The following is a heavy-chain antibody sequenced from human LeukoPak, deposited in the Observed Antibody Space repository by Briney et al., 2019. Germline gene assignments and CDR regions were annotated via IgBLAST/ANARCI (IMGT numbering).Heavy chain of an antibody. V-gene: IGHV4-59*01. CDR2: IYYSGST. CDR1: GGSISSYY. CDR3: ARDQDEGFDY. Sequence: PSETLSLTCTVSGGSISSYYWSWIRQPPGKGLEWIGYIYYSGSTNYNPSLKSRVTISVDTSKNQFSLKLSSVTAADTAVYYCARDQDEGFDYWGQGTLVTVSS. J-gene: IGHJ4*02.